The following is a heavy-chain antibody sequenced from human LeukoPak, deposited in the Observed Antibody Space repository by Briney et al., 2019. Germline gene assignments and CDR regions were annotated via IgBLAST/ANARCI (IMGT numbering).Heavy chain of an antibody. Sequence: KSSETLSLTCAVYGGSFSGYYWSWIRQPPGKGLEWIGEINHSGSTNYNPSLKSRVTISVDTSKNQFSLKLSSVTAADTAVYYCATMTTVTTLDVWGKGTTVTVSS. J-gene: IGHJ6*04. CDR1: GGSFSGYY. CDR2: INHSGST. V-gene: IGHV4-34*01. CDR3: ATMTTVTTLDV. D-gene: IGHD4-11*01.